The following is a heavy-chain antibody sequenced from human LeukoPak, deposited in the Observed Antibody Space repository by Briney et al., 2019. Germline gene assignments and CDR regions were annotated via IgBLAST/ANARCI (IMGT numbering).Heavy chain of an antibody. CDR1: GFTFHTHA. D-gene: IGHD6-19*01. Sequence: GGSLRLSCAVSGFTFHTHAMAWVRQAPGKGLEWVSTITDNTPFYIDSVKGRSTISRDNAKSSLYLQMNSLRVDETAVYYCARAKYTTAWYFDYWGQGTLVTVSS. V-gene: IGHV3-23*05. J-gene: IGHJ4*02. CDR2: ITDNTP. CDR3: ARAKYTTAWYFDY.